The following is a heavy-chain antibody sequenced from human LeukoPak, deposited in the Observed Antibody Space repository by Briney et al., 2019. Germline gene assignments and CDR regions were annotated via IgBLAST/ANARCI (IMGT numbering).Heavy chain of an antibody. J-gene: IGHJ6*02. Sequence: SETLSLTCTVSGGSISSSSYYWGWIRQPPGKGLEWIGSIYYSGSTYYNPSLKSRVTISVDTSKNQSSLKLSSVTAADTAVYYCARGYYGDYYYYYYGMDVWGQGTTVTVSS. D-gene: IGHD3-3*01. CDR3: ARGYYGDYYYYYYGMDV. CDR2: IYYSGST. V-gene: IGHV4-39*01. CDR1: GGSISSSSYY.